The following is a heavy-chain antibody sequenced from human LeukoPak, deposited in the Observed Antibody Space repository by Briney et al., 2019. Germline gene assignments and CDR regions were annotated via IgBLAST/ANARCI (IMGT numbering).Heavy chain of an antibody. D-gene: IGHD3-16*01. Sequence: GRSLRLSCAASGFTFSSYAMHWVRQAPGKGLEWVAVISYDGSNKYYADSVKGRFTISRDNSKNTLYLQMNSLRAEGTAVYYCARGPTHYDYVWGSRPDLDYWGQGTLVTVSS. CDR2: ISYDGSNK. CDR1: GFTFSSYA. V-gene: IGHV3-30*04. J-gene: IGHJ4*02. CDR3: ARGPTHYDYVWGSRPDLDY.